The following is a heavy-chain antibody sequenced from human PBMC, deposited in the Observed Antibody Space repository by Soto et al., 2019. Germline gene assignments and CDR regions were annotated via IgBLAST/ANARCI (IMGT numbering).Heavy chain of an antibody. J-gene: IGHJ4*02. CDR3: ARPLYSSSGY. CDR1: GYIFTGYY. Sequence: QVQLVQSGAEVKKPGASVNVSCKASGYIFTGYYMHWVRQAPGQGLEWMGWINPNSGGTNYAQRFQGRVTMTRDTSISTAYMERSRLRSDDTAVYYCARPLYSSSGYWGQGTLVTVSS. CDR2: INPNSGGT. D-gene: IGHD6-19*01. V-gene: IGHV1-2*02.